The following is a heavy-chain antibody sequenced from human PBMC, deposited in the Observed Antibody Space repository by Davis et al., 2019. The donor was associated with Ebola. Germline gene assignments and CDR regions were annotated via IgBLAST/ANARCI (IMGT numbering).Heavy chain of an antibody. V-gene: IGHV4-30-4*07. CDR1: GDSVKSVGSS. D-gene: IGHD2-15*01. J-gene: IGHJ5*02. Sequence: PSETLSLTCTVSGDSVKSVGSSWSWIRQPPGKGLEFIGYIYYSGSTYYNPSLRRRLSISVDTSKNHLTLNLASVTAADTAVYFCVGGGRSEPDDSGYFDPWGQGILVTVSS. CDR2: IYYSGST. CDR3: VGGGRSEPDDSGYFDP.